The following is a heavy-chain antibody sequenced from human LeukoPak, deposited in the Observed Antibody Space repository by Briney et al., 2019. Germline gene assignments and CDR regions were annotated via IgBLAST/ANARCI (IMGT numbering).Heavy chain of an antibody. D-gene: IGHD7-27*01. V-gene: IGHV3-33*01. Sequence: GGSLRLSCAASGFTFSSYGMHWVRQAPGKGLEWVAVIWYDGSNKYYADSVKGRFTISRDNSKNTLYLQMNSLRAEDTAVYYCARDMALLGDAFDIWGQGTMVTVSS. CDR2: IWYDGSNK. CDR1: GFTFSSYG. CDR3: ARDMALLGDAFDI. J-gene: IGHJ3*02.